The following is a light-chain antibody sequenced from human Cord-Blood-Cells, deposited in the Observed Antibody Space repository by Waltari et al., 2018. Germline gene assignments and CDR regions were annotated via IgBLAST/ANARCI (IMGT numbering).Light chain of an antibody. Sequence: DIQMTQSPSSLSASVGDRVTITCRASQSISSYLNWYQQKPGKAPKLLSYAASSLQSGVPSRCSSSGSGTDFTLTISSLQPEDFATYYCQQSYSTPPWTFGQGTKVEIK. CDR2: AAS. CDR3: QQSYSTPPWT. J-gene: IGKJ1*01. V-gene: IGKV1-39*01. CDR1: QSISSY.